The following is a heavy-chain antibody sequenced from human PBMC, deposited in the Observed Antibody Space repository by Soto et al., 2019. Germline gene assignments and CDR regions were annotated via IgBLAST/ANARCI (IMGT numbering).Heavy chain of an antibody. D-gene: IGHD3-22*01. V-gene: IGHV3-15*01. J-gene: IGHJ3*02. CDR2: IKSKTDGGTT. Sequence: LRLSCAASGFTFSNAWMSWVRQAPGKGLEWVGRIKSKTDGGTTDYAAPAKGRFTISRDDSKNTLYLQMNSLKTEDTAVYYCTTVPKWHYDSSGYYAFEIWGQGTRSTV. CDR1: GFTFSNAW. CDR3: TTVPKWHYDSSGYYAFEI.